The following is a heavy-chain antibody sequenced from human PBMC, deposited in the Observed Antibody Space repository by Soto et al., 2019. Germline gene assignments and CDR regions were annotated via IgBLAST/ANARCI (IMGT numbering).Heavy chain of an antibody. CDR1: GFTFRSYG. CDR2: ISYDGSNK. D-gene: IGHD3-9*01. CDR3: AKAHGYYDILTGYIGY. V-gene: IGHV3-30*18. Sequence: PGGSLRLSFAASGFTFRSYGMHWARQVPGKGLEWVAVISYDGSNKYYADSVKGRFTISRDNSKNTLYLQMNSLRAEDTAVYYCAKAHGYYDILTGYIGYWGQGT. J-gene: IGHJ4*02.